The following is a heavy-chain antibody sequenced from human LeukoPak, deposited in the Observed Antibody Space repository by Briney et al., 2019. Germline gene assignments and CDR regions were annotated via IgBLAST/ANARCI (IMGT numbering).Heavy chain of an antibody. CDR2: INPSGGST. CDR3: AAYCSGGSCYLGDFDY. Sequence: GASVKVSCKASGYTFTSYYMHWVRQAPGQGLEWMGIINPSGGSTSYAQKFQGRVTMTRDMSTSTVYMELSSLRSEDTAVYYCAAYCSGGSCYLGDFDYWGQGTLVTVSS. V-gene: IGHV1-46*01. CDR1: GYTFTSYY. J-gene: IGHJ4*02. D-gene: IGHD2-15*01.